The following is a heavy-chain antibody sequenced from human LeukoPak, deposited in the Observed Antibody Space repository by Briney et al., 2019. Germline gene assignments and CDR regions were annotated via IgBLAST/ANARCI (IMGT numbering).Heavy chain of an antibody. J-gene: IGHJ4*02. CDR2: IYHSGST. V-gene: IGHV4-4*02. Sequence: SETLSLTCAVSGGSINSSNWWSWVRPPPGKGLEWIGEIYHSGSTNYNPSLKSRVTISVDKSKNQFSLKLSSVTAADTAVYYCARGSITMVRGVIIPKFDYWGQATLVTVSS. CDR1: GGSINSSNW. D-gene: IGHD3-10*01. CDR3: ARGSITMVRGVIIPKFDY.